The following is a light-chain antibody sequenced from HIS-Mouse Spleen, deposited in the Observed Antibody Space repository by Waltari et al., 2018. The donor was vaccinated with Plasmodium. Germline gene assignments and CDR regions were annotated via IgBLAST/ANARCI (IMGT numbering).Light chain of an antibody. CDR2: EGS. CDR3: CSYAGSSTFVV. Sequence: QSALTQPASVSGSPGQSITISCTGTSSDVWSYKLVSWYQQPPGKAPKLMIYEGSKRPSVVSNRFSGSKSGNTASLTISGLQAEDEADYYCCSYAGSSTFVVFGGGTKLTVL. V-gene: IGLV2-23*03. CDR1: SSDVWSYKL. J-gene: IGLJ2*01.